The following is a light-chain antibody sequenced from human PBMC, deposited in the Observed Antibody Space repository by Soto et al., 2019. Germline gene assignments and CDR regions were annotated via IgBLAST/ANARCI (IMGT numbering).Light chain of an antibody. Sequence: EIVLTQSPGTLSLSPGERATLSCRASQSVSSSYLAWYQQKPGQAPRLLIYGASSRATGIPDRFSGSGSGTDFTLTISRLEPEDFAVYYFQHYCSSLLTFGGRPKVEIK. J-gene: IGKJ4*01. CDR1: QSVSSSY. V-gene: IGKV3-20*01. CDR3: QHYCSSLLT. CDR2: GAS.